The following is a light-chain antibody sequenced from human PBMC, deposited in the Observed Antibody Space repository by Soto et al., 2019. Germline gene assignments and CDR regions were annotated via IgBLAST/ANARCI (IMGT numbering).Light chain of an antibody. CDR2: DAS. CDR1: QSVSSSY. V-gene: IGKV3D-20*01. CDR3: QQYGSSFPWT. J-gene: IGKJ1*01. Sequence: EIVLTQSPGTLSLSPGERATLSCRASQSVSSSYLAWYQQKPGLAPRLLIYDASSRATGIPDRFSGSGSGTDFTLTISRLEPEDFAVYYCQQYGSSFPWTFGQGTKVDIK.